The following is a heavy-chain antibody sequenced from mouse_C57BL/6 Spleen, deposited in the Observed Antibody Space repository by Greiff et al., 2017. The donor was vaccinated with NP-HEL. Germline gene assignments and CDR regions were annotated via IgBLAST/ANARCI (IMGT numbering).Heavy chain of an antibody. J-gene: IGHJ4*01. CDR3: ARAPLMDY. V-gene: IGHV5-4*01. CDR2: ISDGGSYT. CDR1: GFTFSSYA. Sequence: EVHLVESGGGLVKPGGSLKLSCAASGFTFSSYAMSWVRQTPEKRLEWVATISDGGSYTYYPDNVKGRFTISRDNAKNNLYLQMSHLKSEDTAMYYCARAPLMDYWGQGTSVTVAS.